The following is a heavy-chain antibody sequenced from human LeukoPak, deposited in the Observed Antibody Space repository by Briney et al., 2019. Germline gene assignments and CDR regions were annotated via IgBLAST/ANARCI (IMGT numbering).Heavy chain of an antibody. CDR2: INHSGST. D-gene: IGHD7-27*01. Sequence: SETLSLTCIVSGGSISSSSYYWGWIRQPPGKGLEWIGEINHSGSTNYNPSLKSRVTISVDTSKNQFSLRLSSVTAADTAVYYCAREWGHGDFDYWGQGTLVTVSS. J-gene: IGHJ4*02. CDR1: GGSISSSSYY. CDR3: AREWGHGDFDY. V-gene: IGHV4-39*07.